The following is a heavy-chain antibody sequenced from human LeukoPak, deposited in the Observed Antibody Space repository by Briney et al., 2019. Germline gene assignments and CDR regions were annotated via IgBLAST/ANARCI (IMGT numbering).Heavy chain of an antibody. Sequence: GGSLRLSCAASGFTFSSYGMHWVRQAPGKGLEWVADIWYDGSHKYYADSVKGRFTISRDNAKNSLYLQMNSLRAEDTAVYYCARDWFRSGGVRFDPWGQGTLVTVSS. CDR2: IWYDGSHK. D-gene: IGHD6-19*01. J-gene: IGHJ5*02. CDR3: ARDWFRSGGVRFDP. V-gene: IGHV3-33*01. CDR1: GFTFSSYG.